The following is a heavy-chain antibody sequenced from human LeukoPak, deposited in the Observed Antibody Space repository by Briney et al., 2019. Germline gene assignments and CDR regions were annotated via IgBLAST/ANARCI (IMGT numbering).Heavy chain of an antibody. V-gene: IGHV4-39*07. CDR3: ARAREFSSSSGRAYYFDY. J-gene: IGHJ4*02. Sequence: PSETLSLTCTVSGGSISSSSYYWGWIRQPPGKGLGWIGSIYYSGSTYYNPSLKSRVTISLDTSKNQFSLKLSSVTAADTAVYYCARAREFSSSSGRAYYFDYWGQGTLVTVSS. CDR1: GGSISSSSYY. D-gene: IGHD6-6*01. CDR2: IYYSGST.